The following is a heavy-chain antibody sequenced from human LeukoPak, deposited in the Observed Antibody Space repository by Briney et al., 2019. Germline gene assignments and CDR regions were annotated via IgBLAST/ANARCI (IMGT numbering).Heavy chain of an antibody. CDR3: ARHAPSYYDILTGYPNYYYYGMDV. V-gene: IGHV5-51*01. D-gene: IGHD3-9*01. Sequence: GESLKISCKGSGYSFTSYWIGWVRQMPGKGLEWMGIIYPGDSDTRYSPSFQGQVTISADKSISTAYLQWSSLKASDTAMYYCARHAPSYYDILTGYPNYYYYGMDVWGQGTTVTVSS. J-gene: IGHJ6*02. CDR1: GYSFTSYW. CDR2: IYPGDSDT.